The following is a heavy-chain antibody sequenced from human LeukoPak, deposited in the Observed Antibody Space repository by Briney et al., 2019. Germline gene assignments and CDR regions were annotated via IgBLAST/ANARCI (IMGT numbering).Heavy chain of an antibody. V-gene: IGHV3-48*03. D-gene: IGHD4-17*01. CDR2: ISSSGSTI. CDR3: SRIEYGDYTYYFDY. J-gene: IGHJ4*02. CDR1: GFTFSRYE. Sequence: GGSLRLSCAASGFTFSRYEMNWVRQAPGKGLEWVSCISSSGSTIYYADSVKGRFTISRDNAKNSLYLQMNSMRAEDTAVYSCSRIEYGDYTYYFDYWGQGTLVTVSS.